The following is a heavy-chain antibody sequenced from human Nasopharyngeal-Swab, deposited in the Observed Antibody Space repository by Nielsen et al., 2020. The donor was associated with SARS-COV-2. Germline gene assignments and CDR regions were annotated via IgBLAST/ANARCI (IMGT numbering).Heavy chain of an antibody. Sequence: ASVKVSCKASGYTFTSYYMHWVRQAPGQGLEWMGIINPSGGSTSYAQKFQGRVTMTRDTSTSTVYMELSSLRSEDTAVYYCARDPTLTYYDILTGYRTPDYYMDVWGKGTTATVSS. V-gene: IGHV1-46*01. D-gene: IGHD3-9*01. CDR1: GYTFTSYY. J-gene: IGHJ6*03. CDR3: ARDPTLTYYDILTGYRTPDYYMDV. CDR2: INPSGGST.